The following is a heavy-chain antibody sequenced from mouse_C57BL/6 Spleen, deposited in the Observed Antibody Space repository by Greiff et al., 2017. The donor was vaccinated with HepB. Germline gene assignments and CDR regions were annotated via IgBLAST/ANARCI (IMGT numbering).Heavy chain of an antibody. D-gene: IGHD1-1*01. CDR3: ARRSRYWYFDV. J-gene: IGHJ1*03. V-gene: IGHV1-61*01. CDR1: GYTFTSYW. CDR2: IYPSDSET. Sequence: VQLQQPGAELVRPGSSVKLSCKASGYTFTSYWMDWVKQRPGQGLEWIGNIYPSDSETHYNQKFKDKATLTVDKSSSTAYMQLSSLTSEDSAVYYCARRSRYWYFDVWGTGTTVTVSS.